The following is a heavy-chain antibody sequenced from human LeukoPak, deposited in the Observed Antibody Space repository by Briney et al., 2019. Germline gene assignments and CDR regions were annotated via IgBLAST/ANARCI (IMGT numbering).Heavy chain of an antibody. Sequence: SETLSLTCTVSGYSISTSYYWGWIRQPPGKGLEWIGSIYHSGNTYYNPSLKSRVTISVDTSKNQFSLKLNSVAAADTAVYYCARAGYGDSDFDYWGQGTLVTVSS. CDR1: GYSISTSYY. CDR2: IYHSGNT. V-gene: IGHV4-38-2*02. CDR3: ARAGYGDSDFDY. D-gene: IGHD4-17*01. J-gene: IGHJ4*02.